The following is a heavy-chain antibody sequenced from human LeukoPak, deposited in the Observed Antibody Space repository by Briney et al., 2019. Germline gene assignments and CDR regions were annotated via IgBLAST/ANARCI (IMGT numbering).Heavy chain of an antibody. D-gene: IGHD3-3*01. CDR1: GYTFTGYY. J-gene: IGHJ3*02. Sequence: ASVKVSCKASGYTFTGYYMHWVRQAPGQGLEWMGWINPNSGGTNYAQKFQGWVTMTRDTSISTAYMELSRLRSDDTAVYYCARVAIFGVVTHPPDPFDIWGQGTMVTVSS. CDR3: ARVAIFGVVTHPPDPFDI. CDR2: INPNSGGT. V-gene: IGHV1-2*04.